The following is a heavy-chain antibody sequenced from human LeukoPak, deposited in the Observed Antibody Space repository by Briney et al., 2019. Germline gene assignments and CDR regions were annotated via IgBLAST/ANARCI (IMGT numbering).Heavy chain of an antibody. CDR1: GYTFTSYG. CDR3: ARAWGSPDYYYYYVDV. V-gene: IGHV1-18*01. CDR2: ISAYNGNT. J-gene: IGHJ6*03. D-gene: IGHD3-16*01. Sequence: GASVKVSCKASGYTFTSYGISWVRQAPGQGLEWMGWISAYNGNTNYAQKLQGRVTMTTDTSTSTAYMELRSLRSDDTAVYYCARAWGSPDYYYYYVDVWGKGTTVTVSS.